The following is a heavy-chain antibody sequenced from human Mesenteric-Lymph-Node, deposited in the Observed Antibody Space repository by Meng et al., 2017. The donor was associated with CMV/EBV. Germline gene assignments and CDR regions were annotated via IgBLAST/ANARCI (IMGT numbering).Heavy chain of an antibody. CDR1: GGSISSGDYY. J-gene: IGHJ4*02. CDR3: ARRGDTSCYTEWGICEYYFDY. D-gene: IGHD2-2*02. Sequence: SETLSLTCTVSGGSISSGDYYWSWIRQPPGKGLEWIGYIYYSGSTYYNPSLKSRVTISVDTSKNQFSLKLSSVTAADTAVYYCARRGDTSCYTEWGICEYYFDYWGQGTLVTVSS. CDR2: IYYSGST. V-gene: IGHV4-30-4*08.